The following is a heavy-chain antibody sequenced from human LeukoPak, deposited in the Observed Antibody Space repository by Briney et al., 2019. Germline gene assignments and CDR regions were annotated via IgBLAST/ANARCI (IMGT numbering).Heavy chain of an antibody. CDR1: GGSFSGYY. D-gene: IGHD4/OR15-4a*01. J-gene: IGHJ6*03. CDR3: AGGQGAYYYMDV. Sequence: SETLSLTCAVYGGSFSGYYWSWIRQPPGKGLEWIGEINHSGSTNYNPSLKSRVTISVDTSKNQFSLKLSSVTAADTAVYYCAGGQGAYYYMDVWGKGTTVTVSS. CDR2: INHSGST. V-gene: IGHV4-34*01.